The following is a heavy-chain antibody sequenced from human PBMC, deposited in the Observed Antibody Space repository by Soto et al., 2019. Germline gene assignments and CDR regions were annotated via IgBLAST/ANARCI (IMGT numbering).Heavy chain of an antibody. CDR3: ARNVDTTRAYYFDY. CDR1: GGSISPYY. V-gene: IGHV4-59*01. J-gene: IGHJ4*02. Sequence: PSETLSLTCTVSGGSISPYYWSWIRQPPGKGLEWIGYIYYNGNTNYSPSLKSRVTMSVDTSMNQFSLKLNSVTAADTAVYYCARNVDTTRAYYFDYWGQGALVTVSS. CDR2: IYYNGNT. D-gene: IGHD5-18*01.